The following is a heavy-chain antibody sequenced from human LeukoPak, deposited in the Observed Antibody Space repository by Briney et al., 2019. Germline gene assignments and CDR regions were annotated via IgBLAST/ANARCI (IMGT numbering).Heavy chain of an antibody. CDR2: INYSGSS. D-gene: IGHD6-13*01. J-gene: IGHJ4*02. CDR3: ARLTTLSGYSSSWFLFDY. V-gene: IGHV4-30-4*01. Sequence: TPSQTLSLTCTVSGGSISSGDYYWSWIRQPPGKGLEWIGYINYSGSSNYNPSLKSRVTISVDTSKNQFSLKLSSVTAADTAVYYCARLTTLSGYSSSWFLFDYWGQGTLVTVSS. CDR1: GGSISSGDYY.